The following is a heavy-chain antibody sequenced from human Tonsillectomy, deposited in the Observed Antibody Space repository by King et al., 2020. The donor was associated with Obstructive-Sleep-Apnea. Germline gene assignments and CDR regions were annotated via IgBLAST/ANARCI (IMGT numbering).Heavy chain of an antibody. Sequence: VQLVESGGGFVQPGGSLRLSCAASGFTFSTYAVNWVRQAPGRGLEWLSYISSGSNTIYYADSVKGRFTISRDNAKNSLYLQMNSLRADDTAVYYCAALGAIVNRDVFDIWGQGTMVTVSS. CDR3: AALGAIVNRDVFDI. CDR2: ISSGSNTI. J-gene: IGHJ3*02. CDR1: GFTFSTYA. V-gene: IGHV3-48*04. D-gene: IGHD1-26*01.